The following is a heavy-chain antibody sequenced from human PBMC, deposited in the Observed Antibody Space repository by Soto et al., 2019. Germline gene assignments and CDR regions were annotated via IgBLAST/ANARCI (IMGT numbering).Heavy chain of an antibody. V-gene: IGHV3-30-3*01. D-gene: IGHD6-13*01. CDR2: ISYDGSNK. Sequence: PGGSLRLSCAASGFTFSSYAMHWVRQAPGKGLEWVAVISYDGSNKYYADSVKGRFTISRDNSKNTLYLQMNSLRAEDTAVYYCARDRVGSSWYSYYYYGMDVWGQGTTVTVS. CDR1: GFTFSSYA. J-gene: IGHJ6*02. CDR3: ARDRVGSSWYSYYYYGMDV.